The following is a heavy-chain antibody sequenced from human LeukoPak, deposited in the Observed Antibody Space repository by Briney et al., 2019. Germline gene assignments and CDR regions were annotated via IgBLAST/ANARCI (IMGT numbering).Heavy chain of an antibody. CDR3: ARERSQFIGYYFDY. V-gene: IGHV3-48*03. Sequence: GGSLRLSCAASGFTFSSYEMNWVRQAPGKGLEWVSYISSSGSTIYYADSVKGRFTISRDNAKNSLYLQMNSLRAEDTAVYYCARERSQFIGYYFDYWGQGALVTVSS. CDR1: GFTFSSYE. J-gene: IGHJ4*02. D-gene: IGHD2-15*01. CDR2: ISSSGSTI.